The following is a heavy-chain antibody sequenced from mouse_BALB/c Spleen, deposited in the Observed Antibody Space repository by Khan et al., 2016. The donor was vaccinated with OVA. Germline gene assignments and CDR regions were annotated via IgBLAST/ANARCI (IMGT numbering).Heavy chain of an antibody. CDR2: IAPGSGSS. V-gene: IGHV1S41*01. Sequence: DLVKPGASVKLSCKASGYTFTSYWINWTKQRPGQGLEWIGHIAPGSGSSYYNEIFKNKATLTVDKSSSTAYIQLSSLSSEDSAVYFCARSNYYGSGPYALDYWGQGTSVTVSS. D-gene: IGHD1-1*01. CDR1: GYTFTSYW. J-gene: IGHJ4*01. CDR3: ARSNYYGSGPYALDY.